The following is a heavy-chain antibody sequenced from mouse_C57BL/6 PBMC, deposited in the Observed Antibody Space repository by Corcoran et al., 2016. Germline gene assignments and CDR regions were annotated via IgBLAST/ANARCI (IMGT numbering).Heavy chain of an antibody. V-gene: IGHV1-19*01. CDR3: ARAGGWLLLFDY. CDR1: GYTFTDYY. D-gene: IGHD2-3*01. CDR2: INPYNGGT. J-gene: IGHJ2*01. Sequence: EVQLQQSGPVLVKPGASVKMSCKASGYTFTDYYMNWVKQSHGKSLEWIGVINPYNGGTSYNQKFKGKATLTVDKSSSTAYMELNSLTSEDSAVYYCARAGGWLLLFDYWGQGTTLTVSS.